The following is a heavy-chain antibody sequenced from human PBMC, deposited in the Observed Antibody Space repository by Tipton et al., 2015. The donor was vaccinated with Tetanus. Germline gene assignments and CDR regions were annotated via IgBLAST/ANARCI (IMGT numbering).Heavy chain of an antibody. Sequence: TLSLTCAVYGGSFSGYYWSWIRQSPGKGLEWIGEIHPSGTTYYNPSLKSRVIISEDTSKNQFSLKLNSATAAASALYFCARGTAAYKCGNYWGQGTLVTVSS. D-gene: IGHD2-2*01. J-gene: IGHJ4*01. CDR2: IHPSGTT. V-gene: IGHV4-34*01. CDR1: GGSFSGYY. CDR3: ARGTAAYKCGNY.